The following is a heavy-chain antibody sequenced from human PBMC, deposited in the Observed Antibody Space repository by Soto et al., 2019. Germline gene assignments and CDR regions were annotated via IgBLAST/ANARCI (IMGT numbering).Heavy chain of an antibody. Sequence: QVQLQESGPGLVKPSQTLSLTCTVSGGSVSSGAYYCGWVRQNPGKGLEWIGYIHYRGNTYYNPSLLRRVTISLDTYQNQFSRLLISVKAAATAVYFCARVSATGTRWFGPWGQGTQVTVSS. V-gene: IGHV4-31*03. CDR2: IHYRGNT. CDR3: ARVSATGTRWFGP. CDR1: GGSVSSGAYY. J-gene: IGHJ5*02. D-gene: IGHD6-13*01.